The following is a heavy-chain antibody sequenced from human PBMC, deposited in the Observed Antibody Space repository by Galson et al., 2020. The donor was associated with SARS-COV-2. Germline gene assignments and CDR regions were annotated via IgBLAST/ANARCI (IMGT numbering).Heavy chain of an antibody. CDR1: GFSLSTSGMC. CDR3: ARTHYDILTGYYHPFDY. V-gene: IGHV2-70*01. Sequence: SGPTLVTPTQTLTLTCTFSGFSLSTSGMCVSWIRQPPGKALEWLALIDWDDDKYYSTSLKTRLTISKDTSKNQVVLTMTNMDPVDTATYYCARTHYDILTGYYHPFDYWGQGTLVTVSS. CDR2: IDWDDDK. D-gene: IGHD3-9*01. J-gene: IGHJ4*02.